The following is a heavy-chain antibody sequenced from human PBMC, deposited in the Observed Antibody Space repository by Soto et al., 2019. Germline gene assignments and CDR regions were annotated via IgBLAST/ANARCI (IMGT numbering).Heavy chain of an antibody. CDR2: IDGDEDSTK. J-gene: IGHJ4*02. CDR3: VRDSHGDY. V-gene: IGHV3-74*01. Sequence: EVQLVESGGGLVQPGGSLRLSCAASGFTFNSYWMQWVRHAPGKGLEWVSRIDGDEDSTKNSADSVKGRFTISRDNVKNTLYLQTNSLRAEDAAVYYCVRDSHGDYWGQGTLVTVSS. CDR1: GFTFNSYW.